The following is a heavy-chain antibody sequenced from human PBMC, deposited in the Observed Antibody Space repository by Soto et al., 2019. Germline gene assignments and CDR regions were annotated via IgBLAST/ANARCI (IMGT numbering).Heavy chain of an antibody. J-gene: IGHJ4*02. D-gene: IGHD5-12*01. CDR2: IYFSGTT. CDR3: ATNRGFDLYYFAS. V-gene: IGHV4-31*11. Sequence: SETLSLTCAVSGASINTGGYYCTWIRQHPTKGLEWIGYIYFSGTTWYNPSLKSRVVMSVDLSQNQFSLNLTSVTAADTAVYFCATNRGFDLYYFASWGQGTPVNVSS. CDR1: GASINTGGYY.